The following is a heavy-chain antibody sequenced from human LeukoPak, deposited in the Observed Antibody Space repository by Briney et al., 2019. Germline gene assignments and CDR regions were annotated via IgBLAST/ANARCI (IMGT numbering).Heavy chain of an antibody. V-gene: IGHV3-21*01. CDR1: GFTFSSYS. D-gene: IGHD6-25*01. CDR2: ISSSSYI. CDR3: ARVRMSSESDY. J-gene: IGHJ4*02. Sequence: GGSLRLSCAASGFTFSSYSMNWVRQAPGKGLEWVSSISSSSYIYYAGSVKGRFTISRDNAKNSLYLQMNSLRAEDTAVYYCARVRMSSESDYWGQGTLVTVSS.